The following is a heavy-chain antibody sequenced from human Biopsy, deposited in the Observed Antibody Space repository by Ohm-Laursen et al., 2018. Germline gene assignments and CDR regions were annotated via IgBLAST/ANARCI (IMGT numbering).Heavy chain of an antibody. CDR3: ARDRTPYYDFWSGKSFDNWFDP. V-gene: IGHV1-46*01. CDR1: GYVFINYL. Sequence: SVKVSCKASGYVFINYLVHWVRQAPGQGLEWMGKINPSGGTVAYAHKFQGRVTMTTDTSTSTAYMELRSLRSDDTALYYCARDRTPYYDFWSGKSFDNWFDPWGQGTLVTVSS. J-gene: IGHJ5*02. CDR2: INPSGGTV. D-gene: IGHD3-3*01.